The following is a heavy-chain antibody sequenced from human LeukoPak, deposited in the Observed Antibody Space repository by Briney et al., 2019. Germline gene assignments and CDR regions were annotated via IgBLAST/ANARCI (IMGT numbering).Heavy chain of an antibody. CDR2: ISHDGNNE. CDR3: ARMTTVLNSGAFDI. J-gene: IGHJ3*02. Sequence: PGRTLRLSCAASGFTFNNYGLHWVRQAPGKGLEWVTLISHDGNNEYYADSVKGRFATSRDDSKNTLYLQMNSLRGEDTAVYYCARMTTVLNSGAFDIWGQGTMVTVSS. V-gene: IGHV3-30*03. D-gene: IGHD4-17*01. CDR1: GFTFNNYG.